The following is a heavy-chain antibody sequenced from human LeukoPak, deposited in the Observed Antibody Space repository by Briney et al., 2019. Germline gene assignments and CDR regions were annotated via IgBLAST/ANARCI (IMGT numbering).Heavy chain of an antibody. CDR2: IYYSGST. V-gene: IGHV4-59*12. CDR3: ARVTMIVVVITTKYYFDY. J-gene: IGHJ4*02. CDR1: GGSISSYY. D-gene: IGHD3-22*01. Sequence: PSETLSLTCTVSGGSISSYYWSWIRQPPGKGLEWIGYIYYSGSTNYNPSLKSRVTISVDTSKNQFSLKLSSVTAADTAVYYCARVTMIVVVITTKYYFDYWGQGTLVTVSS.